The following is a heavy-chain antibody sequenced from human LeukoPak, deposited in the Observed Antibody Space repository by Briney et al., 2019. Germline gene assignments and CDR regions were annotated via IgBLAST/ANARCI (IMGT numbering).Heavy chain of an antibody. CDR2: ISGSGGST. CDR3: AKVLGLLWFGEPRHGMDV. D-gene: IGHD3-10*01. CDR1: GFTFSSYA. V-gene: IGHV3-23*01. Sequence: GGSLRLSCAASGFTFSSYAMSWVRQAPGKGLEWASAISGSGGSTYYADSVKGRFTISRDNSKNTLYLQMNSLRAEDTAVYYCAKVLGLLWFGEPRHGMDVWGQGTTVTVSS. J-gene: IGHJ6*02.